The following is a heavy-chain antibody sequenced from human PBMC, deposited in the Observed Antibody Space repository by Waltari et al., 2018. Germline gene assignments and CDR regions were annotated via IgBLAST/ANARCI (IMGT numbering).Heavy chain of an antibody. CDR1: GGSISSSNSY. CDR3: TRFPIAVDYNNEYWAEY. V-gene: IGHV3-49*05. D-gene: IGHD4-4*01. Sequence: LQLQESGPGLVKPSETLSLTCTVSGGSISSSNSYWGWIRQAPGKGLAWVSFSRSKAYGGTTQYAASVKDRFTISRDDSESIAFMQMNNLKIEDTAVYYCTRFPIAVDYNNEYWAEYWGQGTLVTVSS. J-gene: IGHJ4*02. CDR2: SRSKAYGGTT.